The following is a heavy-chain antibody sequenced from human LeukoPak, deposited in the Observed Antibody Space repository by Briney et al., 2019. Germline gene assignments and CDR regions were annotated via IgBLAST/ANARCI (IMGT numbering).Heavy chain of an antibody. Sequence: PSETLSLTCTVSGGSISSYYWSWIRQPPGKGLEWIGEINHSGSTNFNPSLKSRVTISADTSKNQFSLELSSVTAADTAVYYCARGLTSGGSYLVDYWGQGTLVTVSS. CDR3: ARGLTSGGSYLVDY. V-gene: IGHV4-34*01. D-gene: IGHD1-26*01. J-gene: IGHJ4*02. CDR2: INHSGST. CDR1: GGSISSYY.